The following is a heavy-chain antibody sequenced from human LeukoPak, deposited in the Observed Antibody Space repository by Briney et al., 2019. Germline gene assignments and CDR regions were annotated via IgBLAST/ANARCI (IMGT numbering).Heavy chain of an antibody. CDR3: ARGAPRRVFRFDP. D-gene: IGHD2-8*01. CDR1: GGSIINSNW. V-gene: IGHV4-4*02. J-gene: IGHJ5*02. CDR2: IYYSGST. Sequence: PSETLSLTCAVSGGSIINSNWWSWVRQPPGKGLEWIGYIYYSGSTNYNPSLKSRVTISVDTPKNQFSLKLSSVTAADTAVYYCARGAPRRVFRFDPWGQGTLVTVSS.